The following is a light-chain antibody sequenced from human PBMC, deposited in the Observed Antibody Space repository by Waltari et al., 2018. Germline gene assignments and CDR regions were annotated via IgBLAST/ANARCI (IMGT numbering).Light chain of an antibody. Sequence: YVLTQPPSVSVAPGKTATITCGENNIETHNVPCYQQKQGQAPILIMFDASERPSGIPERFSGSNSGNPATLTISRVEAGDEADYYCQVWDSYRHHYVFGTGTKVTVL. V-gene: IGLV3-21*03. CDR3: QVWDSYRHHYV. CDR1: NIETHN. J-gene: IGLJ1*01. CDR2: DAS.